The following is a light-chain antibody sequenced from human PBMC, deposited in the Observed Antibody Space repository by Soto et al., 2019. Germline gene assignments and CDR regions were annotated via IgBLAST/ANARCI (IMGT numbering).Light chain of an antibody. V-gene: IGKV1-33*01. CDR3: QQYENLPRFI. CDR2: YAS. CDR1: HDICNY. J-gene: IGKJ3*01. Sequence: DIQMTQSPSSLSASVGDRVSITCLASHDICNYLNWYQQKPGKAPKLLIYYASNLETGVSSRFSGSGSGTDFTFTISSLQPEDIATYFCQQYENLPRFIFGPGTKVDIK.